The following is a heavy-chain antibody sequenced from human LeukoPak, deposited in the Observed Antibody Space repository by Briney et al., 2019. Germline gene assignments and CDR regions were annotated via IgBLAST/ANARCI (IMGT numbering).Heavy chain of an antibody. V-gene: IGHV4-59*08. Sequence: SETLSLTCTVSGGSISSYYWSWIRQPPGKGLEWIGYIYYSGSTNYSPSLKSRVTISIDTSKKQFSLKLNSVTAADTAVYYCARLYQLLPDYWGQGTLVTVSS. CDR3: ARLYQLLPDY. J-gene: IGHJ4*02. CDR2: IYYSGST. CDR1: GGSISSYY. D-gene: IGHD2-2*01.